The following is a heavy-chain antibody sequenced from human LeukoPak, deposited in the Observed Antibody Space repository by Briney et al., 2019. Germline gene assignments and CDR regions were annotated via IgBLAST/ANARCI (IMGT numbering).Heavy chain of an antibody. Sequence: SQTLSLTCTVSGGSISSGGYYWSWIRQHPGKGLEWIGYIYYSGSTYYNPSLKSRVTISVDTSKNQFSLKLSSVTAADTAVYYCARRGSVTTLGAALDDAFDIWGQGTKVTVSA. D-gene: IGHD4-17*01. CDR2: IYYSGST. V-gene: IGHV4-31*03. J-gene: IGHJ3*02. CDR3: ARRGSVTTLGAALDDAFDI. CDR1: GGSISSGGYY.